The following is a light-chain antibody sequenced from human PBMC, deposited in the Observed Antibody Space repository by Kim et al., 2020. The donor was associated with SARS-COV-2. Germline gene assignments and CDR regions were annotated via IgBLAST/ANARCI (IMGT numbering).Light chain of an antibody. CDR1: SSDVGGYNY. CDR3: SSYTSSSTLVV. Sequence: QSNTRSCTGTSSDVGGYNYVSWYQQHPGKAPKLMIYDVSNRPSGVSNRFSGSKSGNTASLTISGLQAEDEADYYCSSYTSSSTLVVFGGGTKLTVL. CDR2: DVS. J-gene: IGLJ2*01. V-gene: IGLV2-14*03.